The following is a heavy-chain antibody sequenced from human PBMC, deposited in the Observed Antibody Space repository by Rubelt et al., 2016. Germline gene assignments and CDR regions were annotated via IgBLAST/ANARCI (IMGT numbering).Heavy chain of an antibody. J-gene: IGHJ2*01. CDR1: GGTFRSYA. Sequence: QVQLVQSGAEVKKPGSSVMVSCKASGGTFRSYAISWVRQAPGQGLEWMGGIIPIFGTATYAQKFQGRVTIIADESTSTSYMELSSLRSEDTAVYYCARSKDTAMVTDADWYFDLWGRGTLVTVSS. CDR2: IIPIFGTA. D-gene: IGHD5-18*01. V-gene: IGHV1-69*01. CDR3: ARSKDTAMVTDADWYFDL.